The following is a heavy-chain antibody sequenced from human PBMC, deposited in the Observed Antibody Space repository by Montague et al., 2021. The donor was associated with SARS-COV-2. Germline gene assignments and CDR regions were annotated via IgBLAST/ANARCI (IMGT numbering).Heavy chain of an antibody. CDR3: ARDVDDYVWGSYRYDYFDY. J-gene: IGHJ4*02. CDR2: MSYDGINK. D-gene: IGHD3-16*02. V-gene: IGHV3-30*04. CDR1: GFTFSSYA. Sequence: SLRLSCAASGFTFSSYAMHWVRQAPGKGLEWVAVMSYDGINKYYXXSLKGRFTISRDNSKNTLYLQMNSLRAEDTAVYYCARDVDDYVWGSYRYDYFDYWGQGTLVTVSS.